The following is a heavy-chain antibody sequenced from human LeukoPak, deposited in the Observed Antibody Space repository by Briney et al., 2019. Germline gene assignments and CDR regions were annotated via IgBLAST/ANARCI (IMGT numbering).Heavy chain of an antibody. CDR1: GGSISSSSYF. Sequence: SETLSLTCTVSGGSISSSSYFWGWIRQPPGKGLEWIGTIYYSGSTYYNPSLKSRVTISVDTSKNQFSLKLSSVTAADTAVYYCSREGRITVVREYYFDYWGQGTLVTVSS. V-gene: IGHV4-39*02. CDR2: IYYSGST. J-gene: IGHJ4*02. D-gene: IGHD3-10*01. CDR3: SREGRITVVREYYFDY.